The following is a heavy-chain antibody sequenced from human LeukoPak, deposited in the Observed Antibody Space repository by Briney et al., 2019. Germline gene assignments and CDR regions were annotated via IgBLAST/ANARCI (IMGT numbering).Heavy chain of an antibody. J-gene: IGHJ4*02. V-gene: IGHV3-9*01. CDR1: GFTFDDYA. CDR2: ISWNSGSI. D-gene: IGHD3-16*01. CDR3: AKKIGSGAALGGLDY. Sequence: GGSLRLSCAASGFTFDDYAMHWVRQAPGKGLEWVSGISWNSGSIGYADSVKGRFTISRDNAKNSLYLQMNSLRAEDTALYYCAKKIGSGAALGGLDYWGQGNLVTVSS.